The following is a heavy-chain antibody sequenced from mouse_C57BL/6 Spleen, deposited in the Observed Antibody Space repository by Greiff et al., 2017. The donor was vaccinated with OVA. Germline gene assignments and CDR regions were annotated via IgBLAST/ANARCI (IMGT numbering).Heavy chain of an antibody. CDR1: GYTFTDYE. V-gene: IGHV1-15*01. Sequence: QVQLQQSGAELVRPGASVTLSCKASGYTFTDYEMHWVKQTPVHGLEWIGAIDPETGGTAYNQKFTGKAILTADKSSSTAYMELRSLTSEDSAVYYCTRKTYYSNSWFAYWGQGTLVTVSA. CDR2: IDPETGGT. CDR3: TRKTYYSNSWFAY. J-gene: IGHJ3*01. D-gene: IGHD2-5*01.